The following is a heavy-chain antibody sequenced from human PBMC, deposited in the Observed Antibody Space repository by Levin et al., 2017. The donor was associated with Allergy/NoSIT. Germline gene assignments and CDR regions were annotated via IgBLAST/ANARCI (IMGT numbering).Heavy chain of an antibody. CDR1: GFTFSSYS. V-gene: IGHV3-21*01. CDR2: ISSSSSYI. J-gene: IGHJ4*02. D-gene: IGHD2-15*01. Sequence: GESLKISCAASGFTFSSYSMNWVRQAPGKGLEWVSSISSSSSYIYYADSVKGRFTISRDNAKNSLYLQMNSLRAEDTAVYYCARVIRGPGGSCYDYWGQGTLVTVSS. CDR3: ARVIRGPGGSCYDY.